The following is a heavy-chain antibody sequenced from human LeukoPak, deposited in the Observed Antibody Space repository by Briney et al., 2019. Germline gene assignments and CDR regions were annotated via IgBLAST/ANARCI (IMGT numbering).Heavy chain of an antibody. CDR2: ISAYNGNT. J-gene: IGHJ4*02. CDR1: GYTFTSYG. V-gene: IGHV1-18*01. D-gene: IGHD2-15*01. Sequence: ASVKVSCKASGYTFTSYGISWVRQAPGQGLEWMGWISAYNGNTNYAQKLQGRVTMTTDTSTSTAYMELRSLRSDDTAVYYCARVDCSGGSCYSGFDYWGQGTLVIVSS. CDR3: ARVDCSGGSCYSGFDY.